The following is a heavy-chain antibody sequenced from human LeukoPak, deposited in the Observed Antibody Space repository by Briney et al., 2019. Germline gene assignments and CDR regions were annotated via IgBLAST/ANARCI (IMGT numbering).Heavy chain of an antibody. V-gene: IGHV4-59*01. CDR2: IHSSGST. CDR1: GGSINSFY. D-gene: IGHD3-10*01. Sequence: SETLSLTCTVSGGSINSFYWSWIRQPPGKGLEWIGYIHSSGSTKYNPSLKSRVTISVDTSKNQLSLSLKSVTAADTAVYYCARDSNGSGIDNWFARWGQGTLVTVSS. CDR3: ARDSNGSGIDNWFAR. J-gene: IGHJ5*02.